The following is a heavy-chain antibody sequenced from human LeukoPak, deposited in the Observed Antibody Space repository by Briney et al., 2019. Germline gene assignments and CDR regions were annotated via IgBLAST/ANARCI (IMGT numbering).Heavy chain of an antibody. CDR1: GYTFTRYY. D-gene: IGHD6-19*01. J-gene: IGHJ4*02. CDR2: INPSGGST. CDR3: ARDRGSGWYWVYFDY. V-gene: IGHV1-46*01. Sequence: ASVKVSCKASGYTFTRYYIHWVRQAPGQGLEWMGVINPSGGSTTHARKFQGRVTMTRDTSTSTVYMDLSSLRSEDTAVYYCARDRGSGWYWVYFDYWGQGTLVTVSS.